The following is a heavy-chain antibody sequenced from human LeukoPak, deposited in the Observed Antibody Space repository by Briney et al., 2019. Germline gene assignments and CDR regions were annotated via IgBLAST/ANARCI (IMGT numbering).Heavy chain of an antibody. CDR1: GFTFSNYA. CDR2: ISTSDNT. CDR3: AKDLDSTGYFYGGDN. D-gene: IGHD3-22*01. V-gene: IGHV3-23*01. Sequence: GGSLRLSCTASGFTFSNYAMNWVRQAPGKGLEWVSLISTSDNTHYADSVKGRFTISRDISKNTLYLQMNRLRAEDTAVYYCAKDLDSTGYFYGGDNWGQGTLVTVSS. J-gene: IGHJ4*02.